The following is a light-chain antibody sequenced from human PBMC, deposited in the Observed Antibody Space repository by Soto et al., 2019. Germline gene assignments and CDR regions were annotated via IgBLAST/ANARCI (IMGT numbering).Light chain of an antibody. V-gene: IGLV2-14*01. CDR1: RSDVGAHNF. CDR2: DVS. CDR3: NACTVTNVYV. J-gene: IGLJ1*01. Sequence: QSALTQPASVSGSPGQSITISCIGTRSDVGAHNFVSWYQHHPGKAPKLIIYDVSNRPSGVPTRFSGSKSGNTATLTISGLQAEDEADYYCNACTVTNVYVFGTGTKVTVL.